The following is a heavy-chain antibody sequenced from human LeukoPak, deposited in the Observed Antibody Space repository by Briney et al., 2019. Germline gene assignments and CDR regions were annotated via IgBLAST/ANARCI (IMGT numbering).Heavy chain of an antibody. CDR3: ARDRGGGPSPY. J-gene: IGHJ4*02. V-gene: IGHV4-61*02. CDR1: GGSISSGNYY. D-gene: IGHD1-26*01. Sequence: PSETLSLTCTVSGGSISSGNYYWSWIRQPAGKGLEWIGRIYTSGSTNYNPSLKSRVTISVDTSKNQFSLKLSSVSAADTAVYYCARDRGGGPSPYWGQGTLVTVSS. CDR2: IYTSGST.